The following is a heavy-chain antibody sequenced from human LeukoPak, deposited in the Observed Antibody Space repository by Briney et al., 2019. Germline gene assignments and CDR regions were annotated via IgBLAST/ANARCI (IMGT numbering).Heavy chain of an antibody. CDR2: INPNSGGT. Sequence: ASVKLSCKASGYTFTGYYMHWVRQAPGQGLEWMGWINPNSGGTNYAQKFQGRVTMTRDTSISTAYMELSRLRSDDTAVYYCARRVAYFDWLLSGPNWFDPWGQGTLVTVSS. CDR3: ARRVAYFDWLLSGPNWFDP. D-gene: IGHD3-9*01. CDR1: GYTFTGYY. J-gene: IGHJ5*02. V-gene: IGHV1-2*02.